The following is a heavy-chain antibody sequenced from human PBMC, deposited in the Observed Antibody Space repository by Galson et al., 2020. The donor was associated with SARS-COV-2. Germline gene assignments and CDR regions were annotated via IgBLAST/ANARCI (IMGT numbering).Heavy chain of an antibody. V-gene: IGHV3-9*01. D-gene: IGHD6-19*01. CDR3: AKAVSSGWSRYFDY. J-gene: IGHJ4*02. CDR1: GFTFDDYA. Sequence: SLKISCVASGFTFDDYAMHWVRQAPGKGLEWVSRISWNSGSIGYADSVKGRFTISRDNAKNSLYLQMNSLRAEDTALYYCAKAVSSGWSRYFDYWGQGTLVTVSS. CDR2: ISWNSGSI.